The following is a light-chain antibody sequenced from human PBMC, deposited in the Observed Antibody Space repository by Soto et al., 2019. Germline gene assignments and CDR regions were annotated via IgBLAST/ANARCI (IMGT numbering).Light chain of an antibody. CDR3: QQYGSAPLT. J-gene: IGKJ4*01. V-gene: IGKV3-20*01. CDR2: GAS. CDR1: QSVSSTY. Sequence: EIVLTQSPGTLSLSPGERATLSCRASQSVSSTYLAWYQQKPGQAPRLLIYGASSRVTGIPDRFSGSGSGTDFTLTISRLEPEDFAVYYCQQYGSAPLTFGGGTKVEL.